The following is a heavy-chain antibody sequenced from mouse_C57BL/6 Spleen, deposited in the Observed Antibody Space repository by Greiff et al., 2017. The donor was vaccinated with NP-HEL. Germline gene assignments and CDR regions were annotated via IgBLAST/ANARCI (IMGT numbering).Heavy chain of an antibody. CDR2: IYPGDGDT. J-gene: IGHJ4*01. CDR3: ARSGGYYERWAMDY. V-gene: IGHV1-82*01. D-gene: IGHD1-1*01. CDR1: GYAFSSSW. Sequence: QVQLQQSGPELVKPGASVKISCKASGYAFSSSWMNWVKQRPGKGLEWIGRIYPGDGDTNYNGKFKGKATLTADKSSSTAYMQLSSLTSEDSAVYFCARSGGYYERWAMDYWGQGTSVTVSS.